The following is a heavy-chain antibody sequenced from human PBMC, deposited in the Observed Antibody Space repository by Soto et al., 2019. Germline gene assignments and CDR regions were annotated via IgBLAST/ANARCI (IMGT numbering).Heavy chain of an antibody. CDR1: GFIFTDYS. CDR2: ISESGGST. V-gene: IGHV3-23*01. CDR3: AKRSPYSSGWYSPIFDY. Sequence: GGSLRLSCAASGFIFTDYSMTWIRQAPGKGLEWVSVISESGGSTHYAGSVRGRFTVSRDNSKNSLSLRMNSLRDEDTAVYFCAKRSPYSSGWYSPIFDYWGQGALVTVSS. D-gene: IGHD6-13*01. J-gene: IGHJ4*02.